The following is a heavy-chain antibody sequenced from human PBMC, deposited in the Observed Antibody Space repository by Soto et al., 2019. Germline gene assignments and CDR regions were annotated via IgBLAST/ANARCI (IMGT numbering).Heavy chain of an antibody. CDR3: AREVRATLNWFDP. J-gene: IGHJ5*02. CDR1: GFTFSGYA. CDR2: VIPIFGTA. Sequence: SVKVDCKAAGFTFSGYAISWGLQTPGQGLEWMGGVIPIFGTANYAQKFQGRVTITADESTSTAYMELSSLRSEDTAVYYCAREVRATLNWFDPWGQGTLVTVYS. V-gene: IGHV1-69*13. D-gene: IGHD1-26*01.